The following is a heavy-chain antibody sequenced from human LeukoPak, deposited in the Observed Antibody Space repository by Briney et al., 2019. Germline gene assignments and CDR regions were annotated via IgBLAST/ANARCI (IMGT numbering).Heavy chain of an antibody. Sequence: GGSLRLSCTTSGFTFSRYWMHWVRQAPGKGLVWVSRINTDGTTINYADAVKGRFTISRDNAKNTLYLQMNSLRAEDTAIYYCARDDYYANKEFDYWGHGTLVTVSS. V-gene: IGHV3-74*01. CDR1: GFTFSRYW. CDR3: ARDDYYANKEFDY. CDR2: INTDGTTI. J-gene: IGHJ4*01. D-gene: IGHD2-21*02.